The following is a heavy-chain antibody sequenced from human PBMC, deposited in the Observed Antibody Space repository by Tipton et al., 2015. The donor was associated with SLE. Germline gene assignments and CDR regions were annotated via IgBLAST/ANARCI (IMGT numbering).Heavy chain of an antibody. CDR3: ARSKALEWSPIDY. Sequence: LRLSCAVYGGSFSGYYWSWIRQPPGKGLEWIGYIYYSGSTNYNPSLKSRVTISVDTSKNQFSLKLSSVTAADTAVYYCARSKALEWSPIDYWGQGTLVTVSS. D-gene: IGHD3-3*01. V-gene: IGHV4-59*01. CDR2: IYYSGST. J-gene: IGHJ4*02. CDR1: GGSFSGYY.